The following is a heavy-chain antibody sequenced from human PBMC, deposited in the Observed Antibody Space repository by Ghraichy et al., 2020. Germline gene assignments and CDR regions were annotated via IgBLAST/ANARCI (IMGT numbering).Heavy chain of an antibody. Sequence: SETLSLTCTVSGGSISGFYWSWIRQPPGKGLEWIGYVYYSGSTSYNPSLKSRVTISVDTSKNQFSLKLSSVTAADTAMYYCARRGSAAYPFDYWGQGTLVTVSS. CDR2: VYYSGST. J-gene: IGHJ4*02. CDR3: ARRGSAAYPFDY. V-gene: IGHV4-59*01. D-gene: IGHD2-15*01. CDR1: GGSISGFY.